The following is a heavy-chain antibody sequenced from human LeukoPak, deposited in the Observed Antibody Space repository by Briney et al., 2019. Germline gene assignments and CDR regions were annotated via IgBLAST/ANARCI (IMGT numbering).Heavy chain of an antibody. D-gene: IGHD3-10*01. V-gene: IGHV1-8*02. Sequence: ASVKVSCKASGYTFTSYDINWVRQATGQGLEWMGWMNPNSGNTGYAQKFQGRVTMTRDTSTSTVYMELSSLRSEDTAVYYCASQWFGELDAPDQWGQGTLVTVSS. CDR1: GYTFTSYD. J-gene: IGHJ5*02. CDR2: MNPNSGNT. CDR3: ASQWFGELDAPDQ.